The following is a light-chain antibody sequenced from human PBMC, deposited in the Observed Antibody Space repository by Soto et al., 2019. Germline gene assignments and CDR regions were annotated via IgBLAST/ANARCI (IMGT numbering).Light chain of an antibody. CDR1: QSISSH. J-gene: IGKJ4*01. V-gene: IGKV1-39*01. Sequence: DIQLTQSPASLSASVGDRVTITCQASQSISSHLNWYRHKPGKAPQLLIYAASSLQSGVPSRFSGSGSVTDFTLTINSLQPEDSATYYCQQSYTAPLTFGGGTRVEI. CDR3: QQSYTAPLT. CDR2: AAS.